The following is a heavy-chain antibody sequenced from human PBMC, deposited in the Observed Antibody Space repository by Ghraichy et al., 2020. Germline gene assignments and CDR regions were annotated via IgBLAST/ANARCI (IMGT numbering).Heavy chain of an antibody. CDR1: GGSISGFY. D-gene: IGHD2-15*01. Sequence: ESLNISCTVSGGSISGFYWSWIRQPPGKGLEWIGYVYYSGSTSYNPSLKCRVTISVDTSKNQFSLKLSSVTAADTAVYYCARRGSAAYPFDYWGQGTLVTVSS. J-gene: IGHJ4*02. V-gene: IGHV4-59*01. CDR3: ARRGSAAYPFDY. CDR2: VYYSGST.